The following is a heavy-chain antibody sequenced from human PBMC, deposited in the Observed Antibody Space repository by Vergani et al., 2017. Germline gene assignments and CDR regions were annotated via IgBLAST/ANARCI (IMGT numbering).Heavy chain of an antibody. V-gene: IGHV3-9*01. CDR2: ISWNSGSI. Sequence: EVQLLESGGGLIQPGGSLRLSCAASGFSFSSYAMHWVRQAPGKGLEWVSGISWNSGSIGYADSVKGRFTISRDNAKNSLYLQMNSLRAEDTALYYCAKDQGPGSYYEGVFDYWGQGTLVTVSS. CDR3: AKDQGPGSYYEGVFDY. CDR1: GFSFSSYA. D-gene: IGHD1-26*01. J-gene: IGHJ4*02.